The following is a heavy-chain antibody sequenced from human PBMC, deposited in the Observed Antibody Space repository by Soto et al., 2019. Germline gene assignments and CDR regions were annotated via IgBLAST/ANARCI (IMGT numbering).Heavy chain of an antibody. V-gene: IGHV4-59*08. CDR1: GGSISSYY. J-gene: IGHJ4*02. D-gene: IGHD3-10*01. Sequence: SETLSLTCTVSGGSISSYYWSWIRQPPGKGLEWIGYIYYSGSTNYNPSLKSRVTISVDTSKNQFSLKLSSVTAADTAVYYCARHQARSGSQIDYWGQGTRVTVSS. CDR2: IYYSGST. CDR3: ARHQARSGSQIDY.